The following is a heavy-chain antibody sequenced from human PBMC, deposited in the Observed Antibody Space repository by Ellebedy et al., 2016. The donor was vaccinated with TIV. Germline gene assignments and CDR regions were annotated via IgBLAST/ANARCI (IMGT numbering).Heavy chain of an antibody. CDR1: GFTFSDYY. Sequence: GESLKISCAASGFTFSDYYMIWIRQAPGKGLEWVSYISNSGSTKYYADSVKGRFTISRDNAKNSLSLLMNSLRAEDTAVYYCARDARFIDQQHNWFDPWGQGTLVTVSS. J-gene: IGHJ5*02. CDR2: ISNSGSTK. V-gene: IGHV3-11*01. D-gene: IGHD2-2*01. CDR3: ARDARFIDQQHNWFDP.